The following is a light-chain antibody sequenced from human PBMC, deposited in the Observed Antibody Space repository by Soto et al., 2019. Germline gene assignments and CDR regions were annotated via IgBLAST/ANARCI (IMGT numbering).Light chain of an antibody. J-gene: IGKJ4*01. CDR1: QDIGGK. V-gene: IGKV3-15*01. CDR3: QQYNSYPLT. CDR2: GPS. Sequence: EIVMTQSPVTLSVYPGERVTLSCKASQDIGGKLAWYQQKPGQAPRLLLSGPSTRASGIPARFSGSESGTEFTLTISRLEPEDFATYYCQQYNSYPLTFGGGTKV.